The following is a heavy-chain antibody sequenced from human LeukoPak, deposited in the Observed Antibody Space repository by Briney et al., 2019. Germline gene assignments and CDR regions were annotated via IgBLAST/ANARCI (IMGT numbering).Heavy chain of an antibody. CDR2: ISSSSSTI. D-gene: IGHD3-22*01. CDR3: ARAQRWTYYYDSSGYPDAFDI. CDR1: GFTFSSYS. Sequence: GGSLRLSCAASGFTFSSYSMNWVRQAPGKGLEWVSYISSSSSTIYYADSVKGRFTISRDNAKNSLYLQMNSLRAEDTAVYYCARAQRWTYYYDSSGYPDAFDIWGQGTMVTVSS. V-gene: IGHV3-48*01. J-gene: IGHJ3*02.